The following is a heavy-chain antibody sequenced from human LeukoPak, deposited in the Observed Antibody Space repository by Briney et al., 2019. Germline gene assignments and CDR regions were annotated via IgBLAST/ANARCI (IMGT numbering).Heavy chain of an antibody. D-gene: IGHD3-22*01. CDR3: ARGTSSGYFH. Sequence: SETLSLTCTVYGGSFSGYYWSWIRQPPGKGLEWIGDIDNSRSTNHNLSLKSRVTISVDTSKNHFSLRLSSVTAADTAVYYCARGTSSGYFHWGQGTLVTVSS. CDR2: IDNSRST. J-gene: IGHJ4*02. CDR1: GGSFSGYY. V-gene: IGHV4-34*01.